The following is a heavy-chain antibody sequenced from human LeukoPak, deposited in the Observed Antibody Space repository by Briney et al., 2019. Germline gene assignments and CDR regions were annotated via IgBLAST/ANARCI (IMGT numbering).Heavy chain of an antibody. V-gene: IGHV4-30-4*08. D-gene: IGHD6-6*01. CDR3: ASEDSSSSYFDY. Sequence: NPSQTLSLTCTVSGGSISSGDYYWSWIRQPPGTGLEWIGYIYYSGSTYYNPSLKSRVTISVDTSKNQFSLKLSSVTAADTAVYYCASEDSSSSYFDYWGQGTLVTVSS. CDR2: IYYSGST. CDR1: GGSISSGDYY. J-gene: IGHJ4*02.